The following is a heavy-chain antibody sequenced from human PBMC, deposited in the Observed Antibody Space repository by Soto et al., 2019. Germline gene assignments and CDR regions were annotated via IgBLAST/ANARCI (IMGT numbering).Heavy chain of an antibody. J-gene: IGHJ6*02. CDR2: ISAYNGNT. CDR1: GYTFTSYG. D-gene: IGHD7-27*01. Sequence: ASVKVSCKASGYTFTSYGISWVRQAPVQGLEWMGWISAYNGNTNYAQKLQGRVTMTTETATSTAYMELRSLRSDDTAVYYCARTPLGLGWYYYYAMDVWGQGSTVTVSS. CDR3: ARTPLGLGWYYYYAMDV. V-gene: IGHV1-18*01.